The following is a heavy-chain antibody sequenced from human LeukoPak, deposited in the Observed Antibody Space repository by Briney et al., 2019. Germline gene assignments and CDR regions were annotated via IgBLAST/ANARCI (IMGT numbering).Heavy chain of an antibody. J-gene: IGHJ4*02. Sequence: GGSLRLSCAASGFTFSSYSMNWVRRAPGKGLEWVSYISSSSSTIYYADSVKGRFTISRDNAKNSLYLQMNSLRAEDTAVYYCASDGFYSPFDYWGQGTLITVSS. CDR2: ISSSSSTI. CDR1: GFTFSSYS. CDR3: ASDGFYSPFDY. D-gene: IGHD3-22*01. V-gene: IGHV3-48*01.